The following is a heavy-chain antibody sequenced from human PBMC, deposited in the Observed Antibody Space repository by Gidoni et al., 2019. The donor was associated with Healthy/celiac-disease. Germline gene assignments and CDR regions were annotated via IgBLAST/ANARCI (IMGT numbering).Heavy chain of an antibody. Sequence: QVQLVQSGAEVKKPGASVTVSCKASGYTFTGHSMHWVRQSPGQGIEWMGWINPNRGGTNYAQKFQGRYTMTRDTSTSTAYMELRRLRSDDTAVYYGARGGTGTTRGNWFDPWGQGTLVTVSS. D-gene: IGHD1-1*01. CDR1: GYTFTGHS. CDR2: INPNRGGT. J-gene: IGHJ5*02. CDR3: ARGGTGTTRGNWFDP. V-gene: IGHV1-2*02.